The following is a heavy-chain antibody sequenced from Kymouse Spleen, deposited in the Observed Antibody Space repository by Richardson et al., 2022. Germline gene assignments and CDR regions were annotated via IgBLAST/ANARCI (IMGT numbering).Heavy chain of an antibody. CDR1: GFTFSSYG. Sequence: QVQLVESGGGVVQPGRSLRLSCAASGFTFSSYGMHWVRQAPGKGLEWVAVISYDGSNKYYADSVKGRFTISRDNSKNTLYLQMNSLRAEDTAVYYCAKGDYYGSGSYPYYYYGMDVWGQGTTVTVSS. CDR3: AKGDYYGSGSYPYYYYGMDV. CDR2: ISYDGSNK. V-gene: IGHV3-30*18. J-gene: IGHJ6*02. D-gene: IGHD3-10*01.